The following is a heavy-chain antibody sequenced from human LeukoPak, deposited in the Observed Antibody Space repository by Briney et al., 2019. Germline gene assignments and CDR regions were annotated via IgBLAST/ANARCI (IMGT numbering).Heavy chain of an antibody. V-gene: IGHV3-23*01. J-gene: IGHJ4*02. CDR2: ISQTGENT. Sequence: PGGSLRLSCAASGFTFGRNYMSWVRQAPGKGLEWVSAISQTGENTYYVDSVKGRFTISRDNSKTTLYLQMNSLRAEDTAVYYCAKHIGDSGFDYWGQGALVTVSS. CDR3: AKHIGDSGFDY. D-gene: IGHD6-19*01. CDR1: GFTFGRNY.